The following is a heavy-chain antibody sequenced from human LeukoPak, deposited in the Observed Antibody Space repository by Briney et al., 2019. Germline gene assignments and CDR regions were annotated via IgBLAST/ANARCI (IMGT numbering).Heavy chain of an antibody. Sequence: SETLSLTCAVYGGSFSGYYWSWIRQPPGKGLEWIGEINHSGSTNYNPSLKSRVTISVDTSKNQFSLKLSSVTAADTAVYYCARHVRRRIVVVITSPVRAFDIWGQGTMVTVSS. CDR3: ARHVRRRIVVVITSPVRAFDI. D-gene: IGHD3-22*01. CDR2: INHSGST. V-gene: IGHV4-34*01. CDR1: GGSFSGYY. J-gene: IGHJ3*02.